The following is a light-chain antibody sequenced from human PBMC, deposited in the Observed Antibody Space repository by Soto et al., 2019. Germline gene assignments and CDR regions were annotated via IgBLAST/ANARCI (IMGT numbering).Light chain of an antibody. CDR2: GAF. V-gene: IGKV3-15*01. CDR1: QSVSYN. Sequence: EIVMTQSPATLSVSPGETATLSCRASQSVSYNLAWYQQKPGRGPRLLIYGAFTRATGIPARFSGSGSGTEFTLTISNLQSEDFAVYYCQQYKNWPPLTFGGGTKVEIK. CDR3: QQYKNWPPLT. J-gene: IGKJ4*01.